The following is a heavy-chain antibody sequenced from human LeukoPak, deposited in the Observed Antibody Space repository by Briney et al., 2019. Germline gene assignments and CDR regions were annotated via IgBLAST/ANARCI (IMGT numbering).Heavy chain of an antibody. CDR3: ARETYYDILTGYPGFDY. J-gene: IGHJ4*02. D-gene: IGHD3-9*01. V-gene: IGHV1-18*04. Sequence: ASVKVSCKASGYTFTSYGISWVRQAPGQGLEWMGWISAYNGNTNYAQKLQGRVTMTTDTSTSTGYMELRSLRSDDTAVYYCARETYYDILTGYPGFDYWGQGTLVTVSS. CDR1: GYTFTSYG. CDR2: ISAYNGNT.